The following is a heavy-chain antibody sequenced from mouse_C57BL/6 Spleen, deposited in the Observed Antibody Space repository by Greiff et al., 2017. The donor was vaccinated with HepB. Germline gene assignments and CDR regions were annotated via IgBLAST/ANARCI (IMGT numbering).Heavy chain of an antibody. CDR3: ARRGNWEYWYFDV. CDR2: IYPGDGDT. D-gene: IGHD4-1*01. Sequence: QVQLQQSGPELVKPGASVKISCKASGYAFSSSWMNWVKQRPGKGLEWIGRIYPGDGDTNYNGKFKGKATLTADKSSSTAYMQLSSLTSEDSAVYFCARRGNWEYWYFDVWGTGTTVTVSS. V-gene: IGHV1-82*01. J-gene: IGHJ1*03. CDR1: GYAFSSSW.